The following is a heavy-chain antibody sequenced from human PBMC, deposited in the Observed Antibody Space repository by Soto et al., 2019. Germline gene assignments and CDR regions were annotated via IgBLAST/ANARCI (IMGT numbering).Heavy chain of an antibody. D-gene: IGHD6-19*01. Sequence: QLQLHESGPGLVKPSETLSLTCAVSGDSMSSSDYYWGWIRQPPGKGLEWIGSIYYSGSTYYNPYPQTRVAISVDTSKNQFSLKLKSVTAADTAIYYCARRTVNIRTFYSGLKTPCFDYWGQGAPVTVSS. CDR3: ARRTVNIRTFYSGLKTPCFDY. J-gene: IGHJ4*02. CDR2: IYYSGST. CDR1: GDSMSSSDYY. V-gene: IGHV4-39*01.